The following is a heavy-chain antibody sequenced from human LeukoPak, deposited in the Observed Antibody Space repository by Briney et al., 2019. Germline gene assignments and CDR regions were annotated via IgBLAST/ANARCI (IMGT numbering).Heavy chain of an antibody. CDR2: VDPEDGET. D-gene: IGHD1-1*01. Sequence: ASVKVSCKVSGYTFTDYYMHWVQQAPGKGLEWMGLVDPEDGETIYAEKFQGRVTITADTSTDTAYMELSSLRSEDTAVYYCATLELERRSVIDYWGQGTLVSLSS. CDR1: GYTFTDYY. J-gene: IGHJ4*01. V-gene: IGHV1-69-2*01. CDR3: ATLELERRSVIDY.